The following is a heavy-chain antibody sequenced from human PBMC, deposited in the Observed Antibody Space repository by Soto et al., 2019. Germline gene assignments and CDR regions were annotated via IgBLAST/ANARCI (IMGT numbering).Heavy chain of an antibody. CDR3: ARVLKWYDFWSGHGACLDY. Sequence: QVQLVQSGAEVKKPGASVKVSCKASGYTFTSYYMHWVRQAPGQVLEWMGIINPSGGSTSYAQKYQGRVTMNRDTSTIPVYMELSSLRSEDTAVYYCARVLKWYDFWSGHGACLDYWCQGTLVTVSS. D-gene: IGHD3-3*01. V-gene: IGHV1-46*01. J-gene: IGHJ4*02. CDR2: INPSGGST. CDR1: GYTFTSYY.